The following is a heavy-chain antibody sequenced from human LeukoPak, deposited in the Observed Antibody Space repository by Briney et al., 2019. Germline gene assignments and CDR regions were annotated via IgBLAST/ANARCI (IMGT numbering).Heavy chain of an antibody. CDR2: INHSGST. CDR1: GGSFSGYY. CDR3: ARRQLWLHWFDP. Sequence: SETLSLTCGVYGGSFSGYYWRWIRQPPGKGLHRIGEINHSGSTNSNPSLKSRVTISVDTSKNQFSLKVNSMTAADTAVYYCARRQLWLHWFDPWGQGTLVTVSS. V-gene: IGHV4-34*01. J-gene: IGHJ5*02. D-gene: IGHD5-18*01.